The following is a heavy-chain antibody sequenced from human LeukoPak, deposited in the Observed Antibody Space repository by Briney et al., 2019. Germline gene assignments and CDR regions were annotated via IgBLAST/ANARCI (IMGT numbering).Heavy chain of an antibody. CDR2: ISWDGDTT. D-gene: IGHD6-6*01. CDR1: GFTFDDYT. Sequence: PGGSLRLSCAASGFTFDDYTMHWVRQAPGKGLEWVSLISWDGDTTYYADSVKGRFTISRDNRKKSLYLQMNSLRTEDTALYYCVKDISPHWEDIIAAAMDVWGKGTTVTISS. CDR3: VKDISPHWEDIIAAAMDV. J-gene: IGHJ6*04. V-gene: IGHV3-43*01.